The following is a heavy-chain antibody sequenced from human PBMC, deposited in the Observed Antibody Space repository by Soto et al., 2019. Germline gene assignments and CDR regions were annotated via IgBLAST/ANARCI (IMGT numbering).Heavy chain of an antibody. J-gene: IGHJ4*02. CDR1: GGTFSSYA. CDR2: IIPIFGTA. V-gene: IGHV1-69*13. Sequence: SVKVSCKASGGTFSSYAISWVRQAPGQGLEWMGGIIPIFGTANYAQKFQGRVTITADESTSTAYMELSSLRSEDTAVYYCALLVGATMRVDYWGQGTLVTVSS. CDR3: ALLVGATMRVDY. D-gene: IGHD1-26*01.